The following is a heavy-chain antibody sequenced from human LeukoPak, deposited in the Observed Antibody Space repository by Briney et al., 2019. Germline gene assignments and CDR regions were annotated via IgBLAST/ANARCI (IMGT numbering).Heavy chain of an antibody. V-gene: IGHV3-23*01. D-gene: IGHD3-16*01. CDR2: ISGSGGST. Sequence: PGGSLRLSCAASGFTFSSYAMSWVRQAQGKGLEWVSAISGSGGSTYYADSVKGRFTISRGNSKNTLYLQMNSLRAEDTAVYYCMTAYYDYIWGSYPDYWGQGTLVTVSS. J-gene: IGHJ4*02. CDR1: GFTFSSYA. CDR3: MTAYYDYIWGSYPDY.